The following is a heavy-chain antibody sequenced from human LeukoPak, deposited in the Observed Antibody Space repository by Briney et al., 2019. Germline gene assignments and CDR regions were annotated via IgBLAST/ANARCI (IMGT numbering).Heavy chain of an antibody. J-gene: IGHJ6*03. V-gene: IGHV4-39*01. CDR3: ARQGGYRGYMGV. Sequence: PSETLSLTCTVSGHSISSSRHYWGWIRQPPGKGLEWIGTIYYSGSTYYNPSLKSRVTISVDTAKNQFSLKLNSVTAADTAVYYCARQGGYRGYMGVWGKGTTVTVSS. CDR2: IYYSGST. CDR1: GHSISSSRHY. D-gene: IGHD5-18*01.